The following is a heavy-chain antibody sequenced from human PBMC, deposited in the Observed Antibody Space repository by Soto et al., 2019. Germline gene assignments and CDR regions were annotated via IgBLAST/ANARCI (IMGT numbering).Heavy chain of an antibody. V-gene: IGHV4-59*01. CDR3: ARDLPRGAYYYGMDV. Sequence: QVQLQESGPGLVKPSETLSLTCTVSGGSISSYYWSWIRQPPGKGLEWIGYIYYSGSTNYNPSLKSRVTISVDTSKNQFSLKLSSVTAADTAVYYCARDLPRGAYYYGMDVWGQGTTVTVSS. CDR1: GGSISSYY. D-gene: IGHD3-10*01. CDR2: IYYSGST. J-gene: IGHJ6*02.